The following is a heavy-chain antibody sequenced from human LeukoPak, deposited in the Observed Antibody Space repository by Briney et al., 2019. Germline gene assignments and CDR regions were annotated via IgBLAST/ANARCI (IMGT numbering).Heavy chain of an antibody. CDR2: INHSGST. CDR3: ARTQVIRSYGYHYYYYMDV. D-gene: IGHD5-18*01. Sequence: PSETLSLTCAVYGGPFSGYYWSWIRQPPGKGLEWIGEINHSGSTNYNPSLKSRVTISVDTSKNQFSLKLSSVTAADTAVYYCARTQVIRSYGYHYYYYMDVWGKGTTVTISS. J-gene: IGHJ6*03. V-gene: IGHV4-34*01. CDR1: GGPFSGYY.